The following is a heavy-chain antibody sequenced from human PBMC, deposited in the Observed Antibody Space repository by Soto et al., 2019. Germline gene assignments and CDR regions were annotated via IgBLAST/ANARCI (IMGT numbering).Heavy chain of an antibody. CDR1: VGSISSDPYY. CDR2: TYYSGGT. J-gene: IGHJ4*02. V-gene: IGHV4-31*03. Sequence: SETLSLTCSVSVGSISSDPYYWSWIRQHPGKGLEWIGYTYYSGGTYYNPSLKSRVTISLNTSKNQFSLKLSSVTAADTAVYYCARVLFYGSGSSSSYYFDYWGQGTQVTVSS. CDR3: ARVLFYGSGSSSSYYFDY. D-gene: IGHD3-10*01.